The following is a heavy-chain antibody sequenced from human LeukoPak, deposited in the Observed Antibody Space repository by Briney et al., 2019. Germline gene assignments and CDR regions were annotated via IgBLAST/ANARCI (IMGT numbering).Heavy chain of an antibody. Sequence: SETLSLTCTVSGGSISSSSYYWGWIRQPPGKGLEWIGSIYYSGSTYYNPSLKSRVTISVDTSKNQFSLKLSSVTAADTAVYFCARDSVAGNKPPVDAFDIWGQGTMVTVSS. CDR1: GGSISSSSYY. CDR2: IYYSGST. D-gene: IGHD6-19*01. V-gene: IGHV4-39*07. J-gene: IGHJ3*02. CDR3: ARDSVAGNKPPVDAFDI.